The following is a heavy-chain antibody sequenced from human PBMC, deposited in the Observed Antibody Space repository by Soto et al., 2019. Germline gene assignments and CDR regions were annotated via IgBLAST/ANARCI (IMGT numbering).Heavy chain of an antibody. V-gene: IGHV4-61*01. CDR1: GASVSSGRHY. CDR3: ARELGKSGMDV. Sequence: SETLSLTCTVSGASVSSGRHYWTCSRQAPGKGLEWIGYISSSGGTNYSPSLKSRDTISLDTSKNQFSLILSSVTAADTAVYYCARELGKSGMDVWAQGTTVTVSS. J-gene: IGHJ6*02. CDR2: ISSSGGT. D-gene: IGHD7-27*01.